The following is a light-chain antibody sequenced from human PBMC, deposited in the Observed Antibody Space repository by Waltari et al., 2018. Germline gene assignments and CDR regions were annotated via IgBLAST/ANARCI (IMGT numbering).Light chain of an antibody. J-gene: IGLJ3*02. V-gene: IGLV2-8*01. CDR1: SSDIGGYKY. CDR3: SSYAGSDNLGVV. CDR2: EVN. Sequence: QSALTQPPSASGSPGQSVTISCTGTSSDIGGYKYVSWSQQYPGKAPKFIIYEVNKRPSGVPDRFSGSKSGNTASLTVSGLQAEDEAEYYCSSYAGSDNLGVVFGGGTKLTVL.